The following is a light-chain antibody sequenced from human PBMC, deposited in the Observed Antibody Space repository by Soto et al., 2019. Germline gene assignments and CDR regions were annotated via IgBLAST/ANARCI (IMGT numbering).Light chain of an antibody. Sequence: SYELTQPPSVSVAPGQTARLACGGNNIGSQTVHWYRQKPGQAPVLVIYYDSDRPSGIPERISGSKSGNTATLTISRVEAGDEADYYCQVWDTSSDHPYVFGTGTKLTVL. V-gene: IGLV3-21*04. CDR3: QVWDTSSDHPYV. J-gene: IGLJ1*01. CDR1: NIGSQT. CDR2: YDS.